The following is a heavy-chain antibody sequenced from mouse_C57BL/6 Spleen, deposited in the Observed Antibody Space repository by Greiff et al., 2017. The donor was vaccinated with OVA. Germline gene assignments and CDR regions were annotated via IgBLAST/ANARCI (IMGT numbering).Heavy chain of an antibody. CDR2: IYPRSGNT. CDR1: GYTFTSYG. Sequence: QVQLQQSGAELARPGASVKLSCKASGYTFTSYGISWVKQRTGQGLEWIGEIYPRSGNTYSNEKFKGKATLTADKSSSTAYMELRSLTSEDSAVYFCAREGYGNWYFDVWGTGTTVTVAS. J-gene: IGHJ1*03. V-gene: IGHV1-81*01. D-gene: IGHD2-10*02. CDR3: AREGYGNWYFDV.